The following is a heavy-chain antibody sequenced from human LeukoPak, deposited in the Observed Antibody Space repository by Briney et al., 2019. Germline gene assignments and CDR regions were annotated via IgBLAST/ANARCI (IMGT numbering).Heavy chain of an antibody. J-gene: IGHJ6*02. CDR3: TTDAPSYDILTGYSYYYYGMDV. CDR2: IKSKTDGGTT. D-gene: IGHD3-9*01. Sequence: PGGSLRLSCAASGFTVSSNYMSWVRQAPGKGLEWVGRIKSKTDGGTTDYAAPVKGRFTISRDDSKNTLYLQMNSLKTEDTAVYYCTTDAPSYDILTGYSYYYYGMDVWGQGTTVTVSS. V-gene: IGHV3-15*01. CDR1: GFTVSSNY.